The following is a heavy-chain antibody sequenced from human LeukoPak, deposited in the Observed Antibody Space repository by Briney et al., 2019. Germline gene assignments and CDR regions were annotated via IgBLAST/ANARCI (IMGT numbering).Heavy chain of an antibody. CDR3: AREGIVVVTDPYWYFDL. D-gene: IGHD2-21*02. J-gene: IGHJ2*01. V-gene: IGHV3-7*03. CDR1: GFTFSSYA. Sequence: GGSLRLSCAASGFTFSSYALHWVRQAPGKGLEWVANIKQDGSEKFYVDSVKGRFTISRDNAKNSLYLQMNSLRAEDTAVYYCAREGIVVVTDPYWYFDLWGRGTLVTVSS. CDR2: IKQDGSEK.